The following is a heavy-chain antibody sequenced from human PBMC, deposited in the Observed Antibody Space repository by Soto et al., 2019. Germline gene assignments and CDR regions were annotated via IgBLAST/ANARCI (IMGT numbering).Heavy chain of an antibody. J-gene: IGHJ6*02. Sequence: GGSLRLSCAASGFTFSSYAMHWVRQAPGKGLEWVAVISYDVSNKYYADSVKGRFTISRDNSKNTLYLQMNSLRAEDTAVYYCARRDHDFSSRYSYYGMDVWGQGTRVTVSS. CDR1: GFTFSSYA. D-gene: IGHD3-3*01. V-gene: IGHV3-30-3*01. CDR3: ARRDHDFSSRYSYYGMDV. CDR2: ISYDVSNK.